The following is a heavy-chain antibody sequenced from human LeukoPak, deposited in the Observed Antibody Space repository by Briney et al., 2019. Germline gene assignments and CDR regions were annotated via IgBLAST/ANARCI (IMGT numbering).Heavy chain of an antibody. CDR2: INPNSGGT. D-gene: IGHD6-19*01. Sequence: GASVKVSCKASGYSDYYMHWVRQAPGQGLEWMGWINPNSGGTNYAQKFQGRVTMTRDTSISTAYMELSRLRSDDTAVYYCARASYSSGWSDYWGQGTLVTVSS. CDR3: ARASYSSGWSDY. CDR1: GYSDYY. V-gene: IGHV1-2*02. J-gene: IGHJ4*02.